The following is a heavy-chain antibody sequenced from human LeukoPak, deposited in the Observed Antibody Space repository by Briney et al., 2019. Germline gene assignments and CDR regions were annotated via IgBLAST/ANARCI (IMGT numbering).Heavy chain of an antibody. CDR1: GYSINSGSY. D-gene: IGHD1-26*01. V-gene: IGHV4-38-2*01. Sequence: SETLSLTCAVSGYSINSGSYWGWIRQPPGKGLEWIGSINHSGSTYYNPSLESRVTISVDTSKNQFSLKVTSVTAADTAVYYCARVGGPFDSWGQGTLVTVSS. J-gene: IGHJ4*02. CDR2: INHSGST. CDR3: ARVGGPFDS.